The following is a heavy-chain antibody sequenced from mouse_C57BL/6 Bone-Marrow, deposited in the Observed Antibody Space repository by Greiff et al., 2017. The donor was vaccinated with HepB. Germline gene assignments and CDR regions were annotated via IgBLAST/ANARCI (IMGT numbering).Heavy chain of an antibody. V-gene: IGHV5-4*01. CDR2: ISDGGSYT. CDR3: AREGNYYGSSSFYYAMDY. J-gene: IGHJ4*01. Sequence: DVMLVESGGGLVKPGGSLKLSCAASGFTFSSYAMSWVRQTPEKRLEWVATISDGGSYTYYPDNVKGRFTISRDNAKNNLYLQMSHLKSEDTAMYYCAREGNYYGSSSFYYAMDYWGQGTSVTVS. D-gene: IGHD1-1*01. CDR1: GFTFSSYA.